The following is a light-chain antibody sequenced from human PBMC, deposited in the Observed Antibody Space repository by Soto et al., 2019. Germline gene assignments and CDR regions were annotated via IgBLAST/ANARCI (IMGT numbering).Light chain of an antibody. V-gene: IGLV1-47*01. CDR2: RND. J-gene: IGLJ2*01. CDR3: AAWDDSLTVV. Sequence: QAVVTQPPSASGTPGQRVTISCSGSSSNIGSNYVQWYRQLPGTAPKLLMFRNDQRPSGVPDRFSGSKSGTSASLAISGLRSEDEADYYCAAWDDSLTVVFGGGTKLTVL. CDR1: SSNIGSNY.